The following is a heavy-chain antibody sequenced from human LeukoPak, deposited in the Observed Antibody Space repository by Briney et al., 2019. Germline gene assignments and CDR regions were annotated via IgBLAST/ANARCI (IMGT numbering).Heavy chain of an antibody. CDR1: GFTFSSYS. Sequence: GGSLRLSCAASGFTFSSYSMNWVRQAPGKGLVWVSRINTDGSSTSYADSVKGRFTISRDNAKNTLYLQMNSLRAEDTAVYYCARDRQLLSNNWFDPWGQGTLVTVSS. CDR3: ARDRQLLSNNWFDP. D-gene: IGHD2-2*01. CDR2: INTDGSST. J-gene: IGHJ5*02. V-gene: IGHV3-74*01.